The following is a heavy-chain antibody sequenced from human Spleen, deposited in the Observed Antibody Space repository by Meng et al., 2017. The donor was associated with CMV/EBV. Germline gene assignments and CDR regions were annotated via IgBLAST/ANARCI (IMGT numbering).Heavy chain of an antibody. V-gene: IGHV3-11*04. CDR2: ISSSGSTI. Sequence: GGSLRLSCAASGFTFSDYYMSWIRQAPGKGLEWVSYISSSGSTIYYADSVKGRFTISRDNAKNSLYLQMNSLRAEDTAVYYCARVALGAAAVTGWFDPWGQGTLVTVSS. D-gene: IGHD6-13*01. J-gene: IGHJ5*02. CDR3: ARVALGAAAVTGWFDP. CDR1: GFTFSDYY.